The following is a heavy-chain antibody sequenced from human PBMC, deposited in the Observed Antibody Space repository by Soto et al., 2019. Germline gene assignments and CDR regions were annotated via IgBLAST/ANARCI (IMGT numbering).Heavy chain of an antibody. J-gene: IGHJ5*02. D-gene: IGHD6-6*01. CDR2: IIPIFGTA. V-gene: IGHV1-69*13. CDR1: GGTFSSYA. CDR3: AVSSSSVIDP. Sequence: GASVKVSCKDSGGTFSSYAISWARQAPGQGLEWMGGIIPIFGTANYAQKFQGRVTITADESTSTAYMELSSLRSEDTAVYYCAVSSSSVIDPWGQGTLVNGSS.